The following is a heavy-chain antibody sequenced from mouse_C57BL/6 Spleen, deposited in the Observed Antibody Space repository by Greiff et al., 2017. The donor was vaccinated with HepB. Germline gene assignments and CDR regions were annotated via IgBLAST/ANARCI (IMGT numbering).Heavy chain of an antibody. V-gene: IGHV5-9*04. CDR1: GFTFSSYT. J-gene: IGHJ4*01. D-gene: IGHD3-2*01. Sequence: EVKLVESGGGLVKPGGSLKLSCAASGFTFSSYTMSWVRQTPEKRLEWVATISGGGGNTYYPDSVKGRFTISRDNAKNTLYLQMSSLRSEDTAMYYYARLRHPYSMDYWGQGTSLTVSS. CDR3: ARLRHPYSMDY. CDR2: ISGGGGNT.